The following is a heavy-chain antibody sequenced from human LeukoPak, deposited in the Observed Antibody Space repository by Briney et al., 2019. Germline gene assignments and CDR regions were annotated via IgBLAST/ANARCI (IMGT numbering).Heavy chain of an antibody. CDR2: ISGSGSGT. V-gene: IGHV3-23*01. CDR1: GFTFSSYG. J-gene: IGHJ6*03. Sequence: GGSLRLSCAASGFTFSSYGMSWVRQARGKGLEWVSGISGSGSGTYYADSVKGRFTISRDNSKNTLSLQMNSLRAEDTAVYYCAKDAGYSSSWYMGNYYYYYMDVWGKGTTVTVSS. CDR3: AKDAGYSSSWYMGNYYYYYMDV. D-gene: IGHD6-13*01.